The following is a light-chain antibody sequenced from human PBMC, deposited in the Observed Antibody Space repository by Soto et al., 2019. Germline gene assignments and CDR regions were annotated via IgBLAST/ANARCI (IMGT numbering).Light chain of an antibody. J-gene: IGKJ5*01. CDR1: QSVNSNY. Sequence: EIVMTQSPATLSVSPGERATLSCRASQSVNSNYLAWYQQKPGQAPRLLIYDASHRATVIPVWFSGSGSESDFTLTISSLEPEYFAEYYRQQYASSPFGQGT. CDR2: DAS. V-gene: IGKV3-20*01. CDR3: QQYASSP.